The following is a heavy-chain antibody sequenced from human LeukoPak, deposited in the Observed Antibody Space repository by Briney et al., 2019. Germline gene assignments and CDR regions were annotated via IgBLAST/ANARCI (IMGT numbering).Heavy chain of an antibody. CDR1: GVSFDDYY. CDR2: INHSGYT. V-gene: IGHV4-34*01. D-gene: IGHD4-11*01. Sequence: PSETLSLTCAVSGVSFDDYYWSWVRQTPGKGLEWIGEINHSGYTNDNPSLKSRVTLSIDTSRKQFSLNLRSATVADAGIYFCTRMTRGHDYWGQGTQVTVSS. J-gene: IGHJ4*02. CDR3: TRMTRGHDY.